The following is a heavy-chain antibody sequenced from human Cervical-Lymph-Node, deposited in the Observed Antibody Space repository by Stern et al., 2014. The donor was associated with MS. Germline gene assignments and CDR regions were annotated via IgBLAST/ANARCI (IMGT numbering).Heavy chain of an antibody. D-gene: IGHD3-10*01. J-gene: IGHJ4*02. CDR1: AYTITDYY. CDR3: ARGGGYSYSTLDY. V-gene: IGHV1-2*02. Sequence: VQLVQSGAEVKKPGASVKVSCKASAYTITDYYTSWVRQAPGKGLEWVGWINPNSGGTYSAQKFQGRLTMTRDTSISTAYMELSSLRSDDTAVYYCARGGGYSYSTLDYWGQGTQVTVSS. CDR2: INPNSGGT.